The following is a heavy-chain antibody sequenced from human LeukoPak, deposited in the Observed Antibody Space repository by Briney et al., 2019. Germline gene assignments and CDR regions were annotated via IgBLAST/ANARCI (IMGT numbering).Heavy chain of an antibody. D-gene: IGHD6-19*01. V-gene: IGHV1-46*01. CDR3: ARDLSSSRYSSGWYFWFDH. CDR2: INPSGGST. CDR1: GYTFTSYY. J-gene: IGHJ5*02. Sequence: GASVTVSFTASGYTFTSYYMHWVRQAHGQGLEWMGLINPSGGSTSYAQKFQGRVTMTRDTSTSTVYMELSSLRSEDTAVYYCARDLSSSRYSSGWYFWFDHWGQGTLVTVSS.